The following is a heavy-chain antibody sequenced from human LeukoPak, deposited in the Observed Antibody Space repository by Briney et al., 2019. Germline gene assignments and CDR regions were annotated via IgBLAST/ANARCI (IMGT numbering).Heavy chain of an antibody. CDR1: GASITIGAESYH. CDR2: IYYSGST. J-gene: IGHJ5*02. D-gene: IGHD2-15*01. Sequence: SETLSLTCTVSGASITIGAESYHWGWIRQPPGKGREWIGSIYYSGSTYYNPSLKSRVTISVDTSKNQFSLKLSSVTAADTAVYYCARDWANKCSGGSCYSDRGWFDPWGQGTLVTVSS. V-gene: IGHV4-39*07. CDR3: ARDWANKCSGGSCYSDRGWFDP.